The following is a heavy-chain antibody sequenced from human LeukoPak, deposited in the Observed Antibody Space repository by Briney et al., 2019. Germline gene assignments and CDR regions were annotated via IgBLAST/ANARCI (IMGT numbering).Heavy chain of an antibody. D-gene: IGHD3-16*02. V-gene: IGHV4-4*07. CDR3: AGEYDYVWGSYRYDY. Sequence: PSETLSLTCTVSGGSISSYYWGWIRQPAGKGLEWIGRIYTSGSTNYNPSLKSRVTMSVDTSKNQFSLKLSSVTAADTAVYYCAGEYDYVWGSYRYDYWGQGTLVTVSS. J-gene: IGHJ4*02. CDR1: GGSISSYY. CDR2: IYTSGST.